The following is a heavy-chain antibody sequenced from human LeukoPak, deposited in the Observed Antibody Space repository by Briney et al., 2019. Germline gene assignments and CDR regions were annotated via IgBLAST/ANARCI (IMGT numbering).Heavy chain of an antibody. J-gene: IGHJ4*02. CDR2: INTNTGNP. CDR3: ARDSGILGASTKASHSSSWLFPDY. Sequence: ASVTVSCKASGYTFTSYAMNWVRQAPGQGLEWMGWINTNTGNPTYAQGFTGRFVFSLDTSVSTAYLQISSLKAEDTAVYYCARDSGILGASTKASHSSSWLFPDYWGQGTLVTVSS. V-gene: IGHV7-4-1*02. D-gene: IGHD6-13*01. CDR1: GYTFTSYA.